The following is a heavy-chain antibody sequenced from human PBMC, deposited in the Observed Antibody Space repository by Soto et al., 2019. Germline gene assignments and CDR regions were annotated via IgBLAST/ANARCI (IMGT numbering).Heavy chain of an antibody. Sequence: SVKVSCKASGGTFSSYTIGWVRQAPGQGLEWMGRIIPILGIANYAQKFQGRVTITADKSTSTAYMELSSLRSEDTAVYYCARDPDFWSGFDVWGKGTTVTVSS. V-gene: IGHV1-69*04. D-gene: IGHD3-3*01. CDR3: ARDPDFWSGFDV. CDR1: GGTFSSYT. J-gene: IGHJ6*04. CDR2: IIPILGIA.